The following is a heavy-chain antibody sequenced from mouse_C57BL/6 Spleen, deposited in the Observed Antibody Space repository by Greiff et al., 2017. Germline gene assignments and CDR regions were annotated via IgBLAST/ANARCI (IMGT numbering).Heavy chain of an antibody. D-gene: IGHD1-1*01. CDR1: GYTFTDYN. V-gene: IGHV1-18*01. J-gene: IGHJ1*03. CDR3: ARAYGSSLYWYFDV. Sequence: EVQLQQSGPELVKPGASVKIPCKASGYTFTDYNMDWVKQSHGKSLEWIGDINPNNGGTIYNQKFKGKATLTVDKSSSTAYMELRSLTSEDTAVYYCARAYGSSLYWYFDVWGTGTTVTVSS. CDR2: INPNNGGT.